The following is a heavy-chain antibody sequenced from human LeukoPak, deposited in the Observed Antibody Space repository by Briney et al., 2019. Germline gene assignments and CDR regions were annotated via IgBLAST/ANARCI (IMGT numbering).Heavy chain of an antibody. J-gene: IGHJ4*02. D-gene: IGHD6-6*01. CDR1: GYTFTGYY. V-gene: IGHV1-2*06. CDR2: INPNSGGT. CDR3: AKTAARRFDY. Sequence: GASVKVSCKASGYTFTGYYMHWVRQAPGQGLEWKGRINPNSGGTNYAQKFQGRVTMTRDTSTSTVYMELSSLRSDDTAVYYCAKTAARRFDYWGQGTLVTVSS.